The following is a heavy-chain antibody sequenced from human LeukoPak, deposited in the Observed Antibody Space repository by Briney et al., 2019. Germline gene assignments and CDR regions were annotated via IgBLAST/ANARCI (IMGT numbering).Heavy chain of an antibody. Sequence: GGSLRLSCAASGFTFSSYAMSWVRQAPGKGLEWVSAISGSGGSTYYADSVKGRFTISRDNSKNTLYLQMNSLRAEDTAVYYCANFYGSGSYYNSLDAFGIWGQGTMVTVSS. J-gene: IGHJ3*02. CDR2: ISGSGGST. V-gene: IGHV3-23*01. D-gene: IGHD3-10*01. CDR1: GFTFSSYA. CDR3: ANFYGSGSYYNSLDAFGI.